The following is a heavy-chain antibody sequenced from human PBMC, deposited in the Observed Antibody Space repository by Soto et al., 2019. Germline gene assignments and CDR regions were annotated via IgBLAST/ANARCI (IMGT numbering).Heavy chain of an antibody. Sequence: TLSLTCTVSGGSISSGDYYWSWIRQPPGKGLEWIGYIYYSGSTYYNPSLKSRVTISVDTSKNQFSLKLSSVTAADTAVYYCARASRTYDSSGYYYAVDYWGQGTLVTVSS. V-gene: IGHV4-30-4*01. J-gene: IGHJ4*02. CDR1: GGSISSGDYY. D-gene: IGHD3-22*01. CDR3: ARASRTYDSSGYYYAVDY. CDR2: IYYSGST.